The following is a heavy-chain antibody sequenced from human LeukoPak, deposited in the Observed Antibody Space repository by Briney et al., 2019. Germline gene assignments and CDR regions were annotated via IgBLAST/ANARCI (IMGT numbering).Heavy chain of an antibody. V-gene: IGHV3-30*03. J-gene: IGHJ4*02. Sequence: GGSLRLSCAASAFTFSSDIMHWVRQAPGKGLEWVAVISYDGSNKYYADSVKGRFTISRDNSKNTLYLQMNSLRAEDMAVYYCAIGARYDRIPAAGSFGYWGQGTLVTVSS. CDR1: AFTFSSDI. D-gene: IGHD6-13*01. CDR3: AIGARYDRIPAAGSFGY. CDR2: ISYDGSNK.